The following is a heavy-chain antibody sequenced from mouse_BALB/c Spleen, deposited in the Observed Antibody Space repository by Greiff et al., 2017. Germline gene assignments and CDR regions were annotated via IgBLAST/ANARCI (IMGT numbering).Heavy chain of an antibody. CDR1: GFSLTSYG. V-gene: IGHV2-9*02. CDR3: ARDLGYDNYAMDY. J-gene: IGHJ4*01. D-gene: IGHD2-2*01. Sequence: VQLQQSGPGLVAPSQSLSITCTVSGFSLTSYGVHWVRQPPGKGLEWLGVIWAGGSTNYNSALMSRLSISKDNSKSQVFLKMNSLQTDDTAMYYCARDLGYDNYAMDYWGQGTSVTVSS. CDR2: IWAGGST.